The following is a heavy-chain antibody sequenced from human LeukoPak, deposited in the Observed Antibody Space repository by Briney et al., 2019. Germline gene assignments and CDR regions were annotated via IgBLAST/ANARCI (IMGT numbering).Heavy chain of an antibody. V-gene: IGHV4-34*01. CDR1: GGSFSGYY. D-gene: IGHD3-3*01. Sequence: KASETLSLTCAVYGGSFSGYYWSWIRQPPGKGLEWIGEINHSGSTNYNPSLKSRVTISVDTPKNQFSLKLSSVTAADTAVYYCARVRITIFGVVIMYYGMDVWGQGTTVTVSS. CDR3: ARVRITIFGVVIMYYGMDV. J-gene: IGHJ6*02. CDR2: INHSGST.